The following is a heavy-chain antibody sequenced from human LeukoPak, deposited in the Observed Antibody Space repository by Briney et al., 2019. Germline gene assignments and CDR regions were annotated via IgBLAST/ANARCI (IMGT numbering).Heavy chain of an antibody. CDR3: AKVDGYNVGY. Sequence: GGSLRLSCAASRFTFSTYGMHWVRQAPGKGLKWVSFIRYDGSNKYYADSVKGRFTISRDNSKNTLYLQMNSLRVEDTAVYYCAKVDGYNVGYWGQGTLVTVSS. J-gene: IGHJ4*02. CDR2: IRYDGSNK. V-gene: IGHV3-30*02. CDR1: RFTFSTYG. D-gene: IGHD5-24*01.